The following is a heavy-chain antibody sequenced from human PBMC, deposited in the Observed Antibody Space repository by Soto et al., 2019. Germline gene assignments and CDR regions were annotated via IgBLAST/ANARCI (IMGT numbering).Heavy chain of an antibody. J-gene: IGHJ5*01. Sequence: PLETLSLTCTVSGDSISSSSYCWGWIRQPPGKGLEWIGSKYYTGTSHYNPSLNSRVTISVDTSNNQFSLKLTSVTAADTAVYYCARHRDPGYSSSWFNSWGQGTLVPVSS. CDR2: KYYTGTS. D-gene: IGHD6-13*01. CDR3: ARHRDPGYSSSWFNS. V-gene: IGHV4-39*01. CDR1: GDSISSSSYC.